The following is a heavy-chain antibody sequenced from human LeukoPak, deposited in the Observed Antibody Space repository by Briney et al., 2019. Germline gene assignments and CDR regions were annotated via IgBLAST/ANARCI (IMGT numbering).Heavy chain of an antibody. Sequence: GGSLRLSCAASGFTFSSYEMNWVRQAPGKGLEWVSYISSSGSTIYYADSVKGRFTISRDNAKNSLYLQMNSLRAEDTAVYYCADWNDVVRSDPWGQGTLVTVSS. J-gene: IGHJ5*02. CDR1: GFTFSSYE. V-gene: IGHV3-48*03. CDR3: ADWNDVVRSDP. CDR2: ISSSGSTI. D-gene: IGHD1-1*01.